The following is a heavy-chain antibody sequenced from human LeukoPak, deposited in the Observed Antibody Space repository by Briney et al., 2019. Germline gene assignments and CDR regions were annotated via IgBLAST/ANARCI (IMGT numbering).Heavy chain of an antibody. D-gene: IGHD6-13*01. CDR1: GYTFTGYY. CDR2: MNPNSGNT. Sequence: EASVKVSCKASGYTFTGYYMHWVRQAPGQGLEWMGWMNPNSGNTGYAQKFQGRVTITRNTSISTAYMELSSLRSEDTAVYYCARLNLLLAAAGYYFDYWGQGTLVTVSS. J-gene: IGHJ4*02. CDR3: ARLNLLLAAAGYYFDY. V-gene: IGHV1-8*03.